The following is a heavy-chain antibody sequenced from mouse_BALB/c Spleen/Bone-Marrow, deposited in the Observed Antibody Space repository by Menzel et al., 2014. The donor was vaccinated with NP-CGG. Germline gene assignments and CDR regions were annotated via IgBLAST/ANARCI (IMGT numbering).Heavy chain of an antibody. V-gene: IGHV1-15*01. CDR2: IDPETGGT. CDR3: ASLAAFYSYDDGFAY. Sequence: EESGAELVRPGASVTLSCKAAGFSFTDYEMHWVKQTPVHGLEWIGGIDPETGGTAYNQKFQGKATLTADKSSTTAYMALRSLASEDSAVYFCASLAAFYSYDDGFAYWGQGTLVTVSA. CDR1: GFSFTDYE. J-gene: IGHJ3*01. D-gene: IGHD2-12*01.